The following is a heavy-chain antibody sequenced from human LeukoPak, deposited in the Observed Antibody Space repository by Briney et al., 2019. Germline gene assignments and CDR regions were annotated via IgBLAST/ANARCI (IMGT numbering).Heavy chain of an antibody. CDR2: IKNKNTGETT. Sequence: GSLRLSCAASGFTFSNAWMSWVRQAPGKGLEWVGRIKNKNTGETTDYAAPVKGRFTISRDDSKNTLYLQMNSLKSEDTAVYYCTRAIGGGRDPDFDYWGQGSLVTVSS. J-gene: IGHJ4*02. D-gene: IGHD2-15*01. V-gene: IGHV3-15*01. CDR3: TRAIGGGRDPDFDY. CDR1: GFTFSNAW.